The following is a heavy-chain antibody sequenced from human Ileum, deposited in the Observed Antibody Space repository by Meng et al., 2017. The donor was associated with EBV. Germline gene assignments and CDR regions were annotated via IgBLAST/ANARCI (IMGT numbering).Heavy chain of an antibody. CDR3: ARESYSDSSGYYSLDY. D-gene: IGHD3-22*01. V-gene: IGHV4-4*02. J-gene: IGHJ4*02. CDR2: IHHTEST. CDR1: GGSISSSNW. Sequence: HVQLQESGPGLVKPSGTLSLTCAVSGGSISSSNWWSWVRQATGKGLEWLGEIHHTESTNYSPSRKSRVTLSVDKSKNQFSLKLSSVTAADTAVYYCARESYSDSSGYYSLDYWGQGTLVTVSS.